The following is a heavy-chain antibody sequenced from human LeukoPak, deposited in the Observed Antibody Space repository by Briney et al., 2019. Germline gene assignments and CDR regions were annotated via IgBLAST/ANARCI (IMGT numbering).Heavy chain of an antibody. CDR3: ARDRIGGEEY. D-gene: IGHD3-16*01. Sequence: GGSLRLSCAASGFTFSSYAMHWVRQAPGKGLEWVANINEDGSEKDYVDSVKGRFNISRDNAKNSLYLQMNSLRVEDTAVYYCARDRIGGEEYWGQGTLVTVSS. CDR1: GFTFSSYA. J-gene: IGHJ4*02. V-gene: IGHV3-7*01. CDR2: INEDGSEK.